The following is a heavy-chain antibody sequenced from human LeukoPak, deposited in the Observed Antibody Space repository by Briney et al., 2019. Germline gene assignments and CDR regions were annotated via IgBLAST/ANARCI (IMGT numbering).Heavy chain of an antibody. Sequence: ASVKVSCKASGCTFTGYYMHWVRQAPGQGLEWMGIINPSGGSTSYAQKFQGGVTMTRDTSTSTVYMELSSLRSEDTAVYYCASQRSGYDSSGYYSYYFDYWGQGTLVTVSS. CDR2: INPSGGST. CDR1: GCTFTGYY. D-gene: IGHD3-22*01. CDR3: ASQRSGYDSSGYYSYYFDY. J-gene: IGHJ4*02. V-gene: IGHV1-46*01.